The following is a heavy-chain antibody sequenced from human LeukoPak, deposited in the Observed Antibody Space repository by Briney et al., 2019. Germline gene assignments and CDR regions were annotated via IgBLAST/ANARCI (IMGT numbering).Heavy chain of an antibody. CDR2: ISGTGADT. V-gene: IGHV3-23*01. D-gene: IGHD2-2*01. J-gene: IGHJ4*02. CDR3: ARGPNLGCSSTSCIGGY. CDR1: GFTFKTYA. Sequence: SGGSLRLSCAASGFTFKTYAMIWVRQAPGKGLEWVSAISGTGADTYYADVGKGRFTISRDNSKNTLYLQMNSLRAEDTAVYYCARGPNLGCSSTSCIGGYWGQGTLVTVSS.